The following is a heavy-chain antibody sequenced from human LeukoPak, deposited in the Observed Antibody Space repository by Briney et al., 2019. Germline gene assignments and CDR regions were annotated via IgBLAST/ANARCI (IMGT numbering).Heavy chain of an antibody. CDR3: AREGIYSGYTDY. D-gene: IGHD5-12*01. Sequence: SETLSLTCTVSGGSISSSSYYWGWIRQPPGKGLEWIGEINHSGSTNYNPSLKSRVTISVDTSKNQFSLKLSSVTAADTAVYYCAREGIYSGYTDYWGQGTLVTVSS. CDR1: GGSISSSSYY. CDR2: INHSGST. V-gene: IGHV4-39*07. J-gene: IGHJ4*02.